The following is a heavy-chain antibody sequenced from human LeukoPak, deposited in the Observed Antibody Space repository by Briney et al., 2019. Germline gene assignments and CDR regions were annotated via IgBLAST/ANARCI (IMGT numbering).Heavy chain of an antibody. D-gene: IGHD3-10*01. CDR2: IKVDGSEK. CDR1: GFSFSRSW. V-gene: IGHV3-7*01. CDR3: VRDGPFGSGTFGY. Sequence: PGGSLRLSCVASGFSFSRSWMSWVRQAPGKGLEWVANIKVDGSEKYYLDSVEGRFIISRDNAKNSLHLQMNNLRAKDTAEYYCVRDGPFGSGTFGYWAQGTLVSVSS. J-gene: IGHJ4*02.